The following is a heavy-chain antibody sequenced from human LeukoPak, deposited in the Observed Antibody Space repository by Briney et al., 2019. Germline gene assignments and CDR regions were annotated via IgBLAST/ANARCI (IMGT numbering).Heavy chain of an antibody. J-gene: IGHJ4*02. V-gene: IGHV1-69*06. D-gene: IGHD6-13*01. CDR1: GYTFTGYY. CDR3: ARRTLKQQLVHWSYDY. Sequence: GASVKVSCKASGYTFTGYYMHWVRQAPGQGLEWMGGIIPIFGTANYAQKFQGRVTITADKSTTTAYMELSSLRSEDTAVYYCARRTLKQQLVHWSYDYWGQGTLVTVSS. CDR2: IIPIFGTA.